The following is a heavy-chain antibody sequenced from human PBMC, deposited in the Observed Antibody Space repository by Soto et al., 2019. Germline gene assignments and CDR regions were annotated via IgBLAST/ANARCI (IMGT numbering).Heavy chain of an antibody. CDR1: GGSISSYY. CDR3: AXAYSYGXYYFAY. D-gene: IGHD5-18*01. V-gene: IGHV4-59*08. CDR2: IYYSGSS. J-gene: IGHJ4*02. Sequence: XETLSLTCTVSGGSISSYYWSWIRQPPGKGLEWIGNIYYSGSSNYNPSLKSRVTISVDTSKNQFSLKLSSVTAADTAVYYCAXAYSYGXYYFAYWGQGTLVTVSS.